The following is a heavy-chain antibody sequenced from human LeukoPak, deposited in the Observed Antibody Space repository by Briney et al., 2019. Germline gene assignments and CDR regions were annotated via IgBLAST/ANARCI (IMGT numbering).Heavy chain of an antibody. CDR2: ISGRGANT. V-gene: IGHV3-23*01. CDR1: GFAFSSYG. Sequence: GGSLRLSCAGSGFAFSSYGMSWVRQAPGKGLEWVSAISGRGANTYYADSVKGRFTISRDNSKNTLFLQMISLKAGDTAVYYCAKDLNYFGSGTYGYSEVYYYYGMDVWGPGTTVTVSS. D-gene: IGHD3-10*01. J-gene: IGHJ6*02. CDR3: AKDLNYFGSGTYGYSEVYYYYGMDV.